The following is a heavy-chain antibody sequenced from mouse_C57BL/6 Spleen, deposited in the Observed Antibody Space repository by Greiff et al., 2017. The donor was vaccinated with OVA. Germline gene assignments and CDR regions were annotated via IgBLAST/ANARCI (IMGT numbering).Heavy chain of an antibody. Sequence: EVMLVESGGGLVQPKGSLKLSCAASGFSFNTYAMNWVRQAPGKGLEWVARIRSKSNNYATYYADSVKDRFTISRDDSESMLYLQMNNLKTEDTAMYYCVRPDYDGYAMDYWGQGTSVTVSS. CDR1: GFSFNTYA. D-gene: IGHD2-4*01. CDR3: VRPDYDGYAMDY. J-gene: IGHJ4*01. V-gene: IGHV10-1*01. CDR2: IRSKSNNYAT.